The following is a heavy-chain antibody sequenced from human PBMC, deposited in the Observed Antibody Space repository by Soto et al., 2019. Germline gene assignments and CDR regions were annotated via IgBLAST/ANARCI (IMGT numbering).Heavy chain of an antibody. CDR2: MSHSGGT. CDR1: GGSVNSGNYY. D-gene: IGHD1-1*01. Sequence: QVQLQQWGAGLLKPSETLSLTCAVYGGSVNSGNYYWSWIRQPPGKGLEWIGEMSHSGGTHFNPSLKGRVTISVDPSKNQISLKMSSVTAADTALYYCARVERGTATTGVDAFDIWGPGTLVTVSS. CDR3: ARVERGTATTGVDAFDI. J-gene: IGHJ3*02. V-gene: IGHV4-34*01.